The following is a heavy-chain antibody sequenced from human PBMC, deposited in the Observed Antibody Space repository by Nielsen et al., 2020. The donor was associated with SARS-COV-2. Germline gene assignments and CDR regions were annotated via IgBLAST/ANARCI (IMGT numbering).Heavy chain of an antibody. V-gene: IGHV4-30-4*01. J-gene: IGHJ4*02. CDR2: ISYSEST. CDR3: VRGGSYYDY. D-gene: IGHD3-16*01. Sequence: SETLSLTCTVSGGSISSSSYYWTWIRQPPGKGLDYIGYISYSESTYYNPSLKSRVTISGDTSKNQFSLKLNSVTAADTAVYYCVRGGSYYDYWGQGSLVTVSS. CDR1: GGSISSSSYY.